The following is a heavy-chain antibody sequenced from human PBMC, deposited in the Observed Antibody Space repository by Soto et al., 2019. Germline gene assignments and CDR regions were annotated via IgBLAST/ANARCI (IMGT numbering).Heavy chain of an antibody. CDR1: GFTLSTYA. CDR2: ITGSGSST. V-gene: IGHV3-23*01. CDR3: AKDLYGDYGGVDY. J-gene: IGHJ4*02. D-gene: IGHD4-17*01. Sequence: EVQLLDSGGGLVQPGGTLRLSCAASGFTLSTYAMSWVRQAPGKGLQWVSTITGSGSSTYYADSVKGRFTISRDNSKNTLSLQMNSLRAEDTAVYYCAKDLYGDYGGVDYWGQGTLVTVSS.